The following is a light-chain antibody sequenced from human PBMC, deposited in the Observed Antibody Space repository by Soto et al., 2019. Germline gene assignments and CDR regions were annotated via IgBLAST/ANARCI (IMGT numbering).Light chain of an antibody. CDR1: QSISSW. Sequence: DIQMTQSPSTLSGSVGDRVTITCRASQSISSWLAWYQQKPGKAPKLLIYKASSLESGVPSRFSGSGSGTDFTLTISSLEPEDFAVYFCQQRSNWPPSITFGQGTRLEIK. J-gene: IGKJ5*01. CDR3: QQRSNWPPSIT. CDR2: KAS. V-gene: IGKV1-5*03.